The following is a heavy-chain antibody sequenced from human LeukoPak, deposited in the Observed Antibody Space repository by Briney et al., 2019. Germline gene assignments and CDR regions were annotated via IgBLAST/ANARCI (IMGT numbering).Heavy chain of an antibody. CDR2: IYSGGST. V-gene: IGHV3-66*01. CDR1: GFTVSSNY. D-gene: IGHD6-13*01. Sequence: GGCLRLSCAASGFTVSSNYMSWVRQAPGKGLEWVSVIYSGGSTYYADSVKGRFTISRDNSKNTLYLQMNSLRAEDTAVYYCARSRSSSWDDAFDIWGQGTMVTVSS. J-gene: IGHJ3*02. CDR3: ARSRSSSWDDAFDI.